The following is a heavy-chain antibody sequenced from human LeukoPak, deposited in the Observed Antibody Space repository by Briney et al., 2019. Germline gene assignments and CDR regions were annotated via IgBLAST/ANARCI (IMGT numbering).Heavy chain of an antibody. CDR1: GFTFSSYG. D-gene: IGHD6-19*01. J-gene: IGHJ4*02. CDR3: AKDAPRQWLTLDY. Sequence: QPGRSLRLSCAASGFTFSSYGMHWVRQAPGKGLEWVAVISYDGSNKYYADSAKGRFTISRDNSKNTLYLQMNSLRAEDTAVYYCAKDAPRQWLTLDYWGQGTLVTVSS. CDR2: ISYDGSNK. V-gene: IGHV3-30*18.